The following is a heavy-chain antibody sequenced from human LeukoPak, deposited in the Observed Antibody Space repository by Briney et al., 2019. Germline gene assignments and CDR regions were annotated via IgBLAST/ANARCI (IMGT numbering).Heavy chain of an antibody. CDR1: GFTFSSYG. CDR2: INHSGST. Sequence: PGGSLRLSCAASGFTFSSYGMSWIRQPPGKGLEWIGEINHSGSTNYNPSLKSRVTISVDTSKNQFSLKLSSVTAADTAVYYCARGRDTTGYFNYWGQGTLVTVSS. D-gene: IGHD3-22*01. CDR3: ARGRDTTGYFNY. V-gene: IGHV4-34*01. J-gene: IGHJ4*02.